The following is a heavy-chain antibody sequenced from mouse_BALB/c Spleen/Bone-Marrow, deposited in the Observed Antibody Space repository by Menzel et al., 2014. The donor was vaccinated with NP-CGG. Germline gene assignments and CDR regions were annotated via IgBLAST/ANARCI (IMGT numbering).Heavy chain of an antibody. D-gene: IGHD2-3*01. CDR3: ARRDDGYYYYAMDY. Sequence: QVQLQQSGAELVRPGTSVKVSCKASGYAFTNYLIEWVKQRPGQGLEWIGVINSGSGGPNYNEKFKGKATLTADKSSSTAYMQLSSLTSDDSAAYFCARRDDGYYYYAMDYWGQGTSVTVSS. V-gene: IGHV1-54*03. CDR1: GYAFTNYL. J-gene: IGHJ4*01. CDR2: INSGSGGP.